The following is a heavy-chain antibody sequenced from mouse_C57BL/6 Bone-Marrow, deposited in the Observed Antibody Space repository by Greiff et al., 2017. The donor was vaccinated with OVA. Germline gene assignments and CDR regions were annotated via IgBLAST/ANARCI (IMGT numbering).Heavy chain of an antibody. CDR1: GFTFSDYG. V-gene: IGHV5-17*01. D-gene: IGHD1-1*01. Sequence: EVKLQESGGGLVKPGGSLKLSCAASGFTFSDYGMHWVRQALEKGLEWVAYISSGSSTIYYADTVKGRFTISRDNAKNTLFLQMTSLRSEDTAMYYCARPYYGSSAYAMDYWGQGTSVTVSS. CDR2: ISSGSSTI. CDR3: ARPYYGSSAYAMDY. J-gene: IGHJ4*01.